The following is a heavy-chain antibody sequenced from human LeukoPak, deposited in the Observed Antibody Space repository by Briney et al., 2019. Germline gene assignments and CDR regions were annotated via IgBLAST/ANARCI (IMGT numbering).Heavy chain of an antibody. V-gene: IGHV3-30-3*01. J-gene: IGHJ6*02. Sequence: GRSLRLSLAASGFTFSSYAMHWVRQAPGKGLEWVALISYDGSNKYYADSVKGRFTISRDNSKNTLYLQLNSLRAEDTAVYYCARGDCSSTSCYEGGLHFYYYAMDVWGQGTTVTVSS. CDR1: GFTFSSYA. CDR3: ARGDCSSTSCYEGGLHFYYYAMDV. D-gene: IGHD2-2*01. CDR2: ISYDGSNK.